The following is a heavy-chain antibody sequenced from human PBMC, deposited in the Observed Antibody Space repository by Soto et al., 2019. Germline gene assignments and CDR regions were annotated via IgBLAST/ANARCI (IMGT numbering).Heavy chain of an antibody. D-gene: IGHD2-21*02. Sequence: SETLSLTCAVYGGSFSGYYWSWIRQPPGKGLEWIGEINHSGSTNYNPSLKSRVTISVDTSKNQFSLKLSSVTAADTAVYYCAKICGGDCYSYFDYWGQGTLVTVSS. CDR3: AKICGGDCYSYFDY. CDR1: GGSFSGYY. J-gene: IGHJ4*02. V-gene: IGHV4-34*01. CDR2: INHSGST.